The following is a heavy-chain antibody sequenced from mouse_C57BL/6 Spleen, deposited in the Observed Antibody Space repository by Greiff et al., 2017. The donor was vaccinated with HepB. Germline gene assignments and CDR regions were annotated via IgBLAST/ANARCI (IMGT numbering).Heavy chain of an antibody. CDR3: ARHETTAPWFAY. CDR2: ISGGGGNT. J-gene: IGHJ3*01. D-gene: IGHD1-2*01. CDR1: GFTFSSYT. Sequence: EVKLMESGGGLVKPGGSLKLSCAASGFTFSSYTMSWVRQTPEKRLEWVATISGGGGNTYYPDSVKGRFTISRDNAKNTLYLQMSSLRSEDTALYYCARHETTAPWFAYWGQGTLVTVSA. V-gene: IGHV5-9*01.